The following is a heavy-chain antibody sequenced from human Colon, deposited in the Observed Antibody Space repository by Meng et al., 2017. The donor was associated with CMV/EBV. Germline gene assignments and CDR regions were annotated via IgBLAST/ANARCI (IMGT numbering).Heavy chain of an antibody. D-gene: IGHD2-2*01. CDR2: IHNSASN. CDR1: GKSTSSGNYC. Sequence: AHIQESLPRFGTHSQTLAPTCNVSGKSTSSGNYCGSRVRETPGKGLEWIGYIHNSASNYNNPSLESRLTISIEKTNNKFNLNFKSLTAAEAAVYYCDNRVTDTRDYFAVFDYWGQGTLVTVSS. CDR3: DNRVTDTRDYFAVFDY. V-gene: IGHV4-30-4*08. J-gene: IGHJ4*02.